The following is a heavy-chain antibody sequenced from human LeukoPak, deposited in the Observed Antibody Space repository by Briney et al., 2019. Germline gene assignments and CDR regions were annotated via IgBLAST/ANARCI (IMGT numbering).Heavy chain of an antibody. D-gene: IGHD6-13*01. CDR3: AREEIAGTYFDY. J-gene: IGHJ4*02. CDR2: ISYDGSNK. CDR1: GFTFSSYA. V-gene: IGHV3-30*04. Sequence: PGRSLRLSCAASGFTFSSYAMHWVRQAPGKGLEWVAVISYDGSNKYYADSVKGRFTISRDNSKNALYLQMNSLRAEDTAVYYCAREEIAGTYFDYWGQGTLVTVSS.